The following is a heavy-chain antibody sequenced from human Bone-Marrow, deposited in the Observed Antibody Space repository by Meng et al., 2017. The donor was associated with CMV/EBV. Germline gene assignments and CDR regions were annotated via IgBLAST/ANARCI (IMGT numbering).Heavy chain of an antibody. Sequence: GGSLRLSCAASGFTFSTYGMHWVRQAPGKGLEWVAVIWYDGSNKYYADSVKGRFTISRDNSKNTLYLQMNSLRAEDTAVYYCARDAAPWRGATPDYWGQGTLVTVSS. CDR2: IWYDGSNK. CDR3: ARDAAPWRGATPDY. CDR1: GFTFSTYG. V-gene: IGHV3-33*01. D-gene: IGHD1-26*01. J-gene: IGHJ4*02.